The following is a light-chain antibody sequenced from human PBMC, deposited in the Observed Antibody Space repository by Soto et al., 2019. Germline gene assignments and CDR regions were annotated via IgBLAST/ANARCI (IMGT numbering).Light chain of an antibody. CDR2: EVS. CDR1: SSDVGGYNY. J-gene: IGLJ1*01. V-gene: IGLV2-8*01. CDR3: RSYAGSNNNYV. Sequence: QSALTQPPSASGSPGQSVTISCTGTSSDVGGYNYVSWYQQHPGKAPKLMIYEVSKRPSGVPDRFSGSKSGNTASLTVSGLQAEDEADYYCRSYAGSNNNYVFGTGTKLTVL.